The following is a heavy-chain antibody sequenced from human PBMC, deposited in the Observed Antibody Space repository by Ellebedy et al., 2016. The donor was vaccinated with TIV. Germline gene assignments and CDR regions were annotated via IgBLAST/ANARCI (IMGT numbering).Heavy chain of an antibody. V-gene: IGHV3-38-3*01. J-gene: IGHJ4*02. CDR2: ISGGST. CDR1: GFTVSSNE. D-gene: IGHD5-24*01. CDR3: VKAWVEMATIGALDY. Sequence: GESLKISXAASGFTVSSNEMSWVRQAPGKGLEWVSSISGGSTYYADSRKGRFTISRDNSKNTLYLQMSSLRAEDTAVYYCVKAWVEMATIGALDYWGQGTLVTVSS.